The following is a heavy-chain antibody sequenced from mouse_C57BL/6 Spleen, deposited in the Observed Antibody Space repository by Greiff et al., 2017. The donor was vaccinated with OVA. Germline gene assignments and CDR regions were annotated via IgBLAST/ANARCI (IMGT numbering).Heavy chain of an antibody. CDR2: IDPETGGT. CDR3: TRNPIYYDYEGGFAY. D-gene: IGHD2-4*01. J-gene: IGHJ3*01. Sequence: QVQLQQSGAELVRPGASVTLSCKASGYTFTDYEMHWVKQTPVHGLEWIGAIDPETGGTAYNQKFKGKAILTADKSSSTAYMELRSLTSEDSAVYYCTRNPIYYDYEGGFAYWGQGTLVTVSA. CDR1: GYTFTDYE. V-gene: IGHV1-15*01.